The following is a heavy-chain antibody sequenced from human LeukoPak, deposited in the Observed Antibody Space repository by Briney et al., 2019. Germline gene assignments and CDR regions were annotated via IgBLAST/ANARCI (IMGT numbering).Heavy chain of an antibody. CDR3: ARGRIGGWTDY. V-gene: IGHV3-74*01. Sequence: PGGSLRLSCAASGFTFSDYWMHWVRQAPGKGLVWVSRIKTDGRSTNYADSVKGRFTISRDNAKNTLYLQMNSLRAEDTAVHYCARGRIGGWTDYWGQGTLVTVSS. CDR1: GFTFSDYW. D-gene: IGHD6-19*01. CDR2: IKTDGRST. J-gene: IGHJ4*02.